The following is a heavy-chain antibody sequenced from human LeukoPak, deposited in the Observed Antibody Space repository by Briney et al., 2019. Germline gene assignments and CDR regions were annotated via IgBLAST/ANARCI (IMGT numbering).Heavy chain of an antibody. Sequence: SETLSLTCAVYGGSFSGYYWSWIRQPPGKGPEWIGEINHSGSTNYNPSLKSRVTISVDTSKNQFSLKPDALAAAETAGDSRGEEDCGYYLGFLFDPRGQGTPVTVSS. V-gene: IGHV4-34*01. CDR3: GEEDCGYYLGFLFDP. CDR1: GGSFSGYY. D-gene: IGHD3-22*01. J-gene: IGHJ5*02. CDR2: INHSGST.